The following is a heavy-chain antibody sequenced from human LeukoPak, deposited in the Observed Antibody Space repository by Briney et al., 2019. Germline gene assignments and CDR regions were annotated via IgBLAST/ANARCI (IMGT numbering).Heavy chain of an antibody. CDR1: GFTFSGFK. Sequence: GGSLRLSCAASGFTFSGFKMNWVRQAPGKGLEWVSYSSNSGSTIYYADSVKGRFTVSRDNAKNSLYLQMNSLRAEDTAVYYCARDPGHCSSTSCYKFFDYWGQGTLVTVSS. CDR2: SSNSGSTI. J-gene: IGHJ4*02. D-gene: IGHD2-2*02. V-gene: IGHV3-48*03. CDR3: ARDPGHCSSTSCYKFFDY.